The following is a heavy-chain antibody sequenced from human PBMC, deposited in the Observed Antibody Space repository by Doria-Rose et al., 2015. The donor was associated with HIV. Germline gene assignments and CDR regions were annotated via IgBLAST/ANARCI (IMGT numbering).Heavy chain of an antibody. CDR3: ARIKSSRWYHKYYFDF. V-gene: IGHV2-26*01. D-gene: IGHD6-13*01. CDR1: RVSLSSPGMG. J-gene: IGHJ4*02. Sequence: QVTLKESGPVLVKPTETLTLTCTVSRVSLSSPGMGVSWIRQPPGKALEWLANIFSDDERSYKTSLKSRLTISRGTATSQVVLTMTDMDPVDTATYYCARIKSSRWYHKYYFDFWGQGTLVIVSA. CDR2: IFSDDER.